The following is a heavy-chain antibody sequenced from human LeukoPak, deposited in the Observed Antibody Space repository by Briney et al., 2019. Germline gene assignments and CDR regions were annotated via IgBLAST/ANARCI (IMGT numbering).Heavy chain of an antibody. CDR1: GSTFSSYA. D-gene: IGHD4-17*01. V-gene: IGHV3-23*01. CDR2: ISGSGGST. CDR3: ARFWWSTVTTIGGIVDY. J-gene: IGHJ4*02. Sequence: GGSLRLSCAASGSTFSSYAMSWVRQAPGKGLEWVSAISGSGGSTYYADSVKGRFTISRDNSKNTLYLQMNSLRAEDTAVYYCARFWWSTVTTIGGIVDYWGQGTLVTVSS.